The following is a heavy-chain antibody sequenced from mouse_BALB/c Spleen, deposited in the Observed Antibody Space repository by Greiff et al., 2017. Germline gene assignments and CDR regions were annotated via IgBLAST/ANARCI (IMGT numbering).Heavy chain of an antibody. CDR1: GYSITSDYA. D-gene: IGHD1-1*01. V-gene: IGHV3-2*02. CDR3: ARSPYGTVFAY. CDR2: ISYSGST. J-gene: IGHJ3*01. Sequence: VQLKESGPGLVKPSQSLSLTCTVTGYSITSDYAWNWIRQFPGNKLEWMGYISYSGSTSYNPSLKSRISITRDTSKNQFFLQLNSVTTEDTATYYCARSPYGTVFAYWGQGTLVTVSA.